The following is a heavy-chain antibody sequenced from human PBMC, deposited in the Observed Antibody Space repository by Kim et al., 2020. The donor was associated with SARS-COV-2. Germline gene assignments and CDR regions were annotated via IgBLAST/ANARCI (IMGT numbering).Heavy chain of an antibody. D-gene: IGHD2-2*01. Sequence: AKGRFTISRDNSKSTLYLQMNSLRPEDTAVYYCAKAPIVDVPTGKTWFDPWGQGTLVIVSS. J-gene: IGHJ5*02. CDR3: AKAPIVDVPTGKTWFDP. V-gene: IGHV3-30*02.